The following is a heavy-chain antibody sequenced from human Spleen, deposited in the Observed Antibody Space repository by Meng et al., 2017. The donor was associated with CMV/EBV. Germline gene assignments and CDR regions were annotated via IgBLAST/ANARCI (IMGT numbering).Heavy chain of an antibody. CDR1: GFTFSSSP. CDR3: AKEPSSWGVGWFDP. CDR2: ISGSGDPS. V-gene: IGHV3-23*01. D-gene: IGHD3-16*01. J-gene: IGHJ5*02. Sequence: GESLKISCAASGFTFSSSPMTWVRQAPGKGLEWVSSISGSGDPSYYADSVKGRFTISRDNFGYTLYLQMNSLSAEDSAIYYCAKEPSSWGVGWFDPWGQGTLVTVSS.